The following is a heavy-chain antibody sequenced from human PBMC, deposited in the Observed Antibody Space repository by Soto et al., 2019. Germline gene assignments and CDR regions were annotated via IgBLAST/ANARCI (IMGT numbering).Heavy chain of an antibody. D-gene: IGHD2-15*01. J-gene: IGHJ4*02. CDR3: ARGLLLGYYFDY. CDR1: GVSISSSSYY. Sequence: PSDTLSLTCPVAGVSISSSSYYWGWLRQPPGKGLEWIGSIYYSGSTYYNPSLKSRVTISVDTSKNQFSLKLSSVTAADTAVYYCARGLLLGYYFDYWGQGTLVNVSA. V-gene: IGHV4-39*01. CDR2: IYYSGST.